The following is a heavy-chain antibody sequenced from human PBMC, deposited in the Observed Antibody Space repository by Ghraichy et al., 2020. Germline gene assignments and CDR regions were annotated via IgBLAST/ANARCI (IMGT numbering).Heavy chain of an antibody. CDR3: ARADGAYYDFWSGYPSGYYGMDV. J-gene: IGHJ6*02. V-gene: IGHV4-59*01. CDR2: IYYSGST. CDR1: GGSISSYY. D-gene: IGHD3-3*01. Sequence: SETLSLTCTVSGGSISSYYWSWIRQPPGKGLEWIGYIYYSGSTNYNPSLKSRVTISVDTSKNQFSLKLSSVTAADTAVYYCARADGAYYDFWSGYPSGYYGMDVWGQGTTVTVSS.